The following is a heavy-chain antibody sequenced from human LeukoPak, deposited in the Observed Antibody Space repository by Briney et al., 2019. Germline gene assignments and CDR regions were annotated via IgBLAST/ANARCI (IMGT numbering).Heavy chain of an antibody. Sequence: GGSLRLSCAASGFTFSSYSMNWVRQAPGKGLEWVSSISSSSSYIYYADSVKGRFTISRDNAKNSLYLQMNSLRAEDTAVYYCARGHNGSGSHYWGQGTLVTVSS. CDR3: ARGHNGSGSHY. CDR1: GFTFSSYS. J-gene: IGHJ4*02. D-gene: IGHD3-10*01. CDR2: ISSSSSYI. V-gene: IGHV3-21*01.